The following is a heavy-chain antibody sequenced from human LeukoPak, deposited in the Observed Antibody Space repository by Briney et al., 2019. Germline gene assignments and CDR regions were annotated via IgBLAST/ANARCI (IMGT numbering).Heavy chain of an antibody. CDR1: GYTFTFFY. V-gene: IGHV1-2*06. CDR3: SRVPYGPGEGDYYFFGMDV. D-gene: IGHD7-27*01. Sequence: ASVTVSCTASGYTFTFFYIHWVRQTPGQGLEWMGRINPKSGGTDYVQKFQGRVTMTRDTSISTAYMELSSLRSDDSAVYYCSRVPYGPGEGDYYFFGMDVWGQGTTVIVSS. CDR2: INPKSGGT. J-gene: IGHJ6*02.